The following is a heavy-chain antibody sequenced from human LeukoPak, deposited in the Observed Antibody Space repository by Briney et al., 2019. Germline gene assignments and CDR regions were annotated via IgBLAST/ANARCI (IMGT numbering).Heavy chain of an antibody. CDR1: GFSLSTSGVG. CDR2: IYWYDDK. V-gene: IGHV2-5*01. D-gene: IGHD3-3*01. Sequence: SGPTLVNPTQTLTLTCTFSGFSLSTSGVGVGWIRQPPGKALEWLALIYWYDDKRYSPSLKSRLTITKDTSKNQVVLTMTNMDPVDTATYYCAHSHKGFLEWLPNYYYYYGMDVWGQGTTVTVSS. CDR3: AHSHKGFLEWLPNYYYYYGMDV. J-gene: IGHJ6*02.